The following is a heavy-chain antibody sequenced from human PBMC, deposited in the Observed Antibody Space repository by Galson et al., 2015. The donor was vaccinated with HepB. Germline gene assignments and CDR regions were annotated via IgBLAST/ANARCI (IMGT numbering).Heavy chain of an antibody. V-gene: IGHV7-4-1*02. Sequence: SVKVSCKASGYTFTSYAMNWVRQAPGQGLEWMGWINTNTGNPTYAQGFTGRFVFSLDTSVSTAYLQISSLKAEDTAVYYCAREGVSPFGELFRYYYYYGMDVWGQGTTVTVSS. CDR3: AREGVSPFGELFRYYYYYGMDV. J-gene: IGHJ6*02. CDR2: INTNTGNP. D-gene: IGHD3-10*01. CDR1: GYTFTSYA.